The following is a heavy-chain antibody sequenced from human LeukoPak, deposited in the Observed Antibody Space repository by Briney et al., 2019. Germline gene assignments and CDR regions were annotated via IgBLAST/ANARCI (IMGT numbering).Heavy chain of an antibody. Sequence: SETLSLTCTVSGGSISSGGYYWSWIRQHPGKGLEWIGYIYYSGSTYYNPSLKSRVTISVDTSKNQFSLKLSSVTAADTAVYYCARDGTPRSEADHWGQGTLVTVSS. CDR3: ARDGTPRSEADH. CDR1: GGSISSGGYY. J-gene: IGHJ4*02. CDR2: IYYSGST. D-gene: IGHD1-26*01. V-gene: IGHV4-31*03.